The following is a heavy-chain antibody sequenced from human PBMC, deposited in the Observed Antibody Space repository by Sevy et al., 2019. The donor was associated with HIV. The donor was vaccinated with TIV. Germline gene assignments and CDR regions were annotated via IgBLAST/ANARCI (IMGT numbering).Heavy chain of an antibody. CDR2: IIPIFGTA. CDR3: ARGLPPYSSSWYGLDAFDI. CDR1: GGTFSSYA. J-gene: IGHJ3*02. D-gene: IGHD6-13*01. Sequence: ASVKVSCKASGGTFSSYAISWVRQAPGQGLEWMGGIIPIFGTANYAQKFQGRVTITADESTRTAYMELSSLRSEDTAVYYCARGLPPYSSSWYGLDAFDIWGQGTMVTVSS. V-gene: IGHV1-69*13.